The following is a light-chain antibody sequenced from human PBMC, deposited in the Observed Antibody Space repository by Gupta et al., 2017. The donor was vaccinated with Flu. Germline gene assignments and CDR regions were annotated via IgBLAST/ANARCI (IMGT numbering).Light chain of an antibody. CDR3: SSCTSSTTLV. CDR2: DVT. CDR1: SSDIGSYKY. J-gene: IGLJ2*01. Sequence: QSALTQPASVSGSPVPSITIYCTGTSSDIGSYKYVSWYQQHPGKAPQLLIYDVTKRPSGVSTRFSGSKSGDTASLTISGLQAEDEADYYCSSCTSSTTLVFGGGTRLTVL. V-gene: IGLV2-14*01.